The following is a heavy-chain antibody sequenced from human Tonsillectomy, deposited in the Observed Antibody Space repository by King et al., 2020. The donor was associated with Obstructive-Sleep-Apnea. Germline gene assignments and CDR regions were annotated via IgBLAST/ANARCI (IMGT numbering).Heavy chain of an antibody. CDR1: GFTFSSYW. CDR3: ARDGTVTTSDY. CDR2: IKQDGSEK. D-gene: IGHD4-17*01. J-gene: IGHJ4*02. Sequence: VQLVESGGGLVQPGGSLRLSCAASGFTFSSYWMSWVRQAPGKGLEWVANIKQDGSEKYYVEYVKGRFTISRDNAKNSLYLQMNSLRAEDTAVYYCARDGTVTTSDYWGQGTLVTVSS. V-gene: IGHV3-7*03.